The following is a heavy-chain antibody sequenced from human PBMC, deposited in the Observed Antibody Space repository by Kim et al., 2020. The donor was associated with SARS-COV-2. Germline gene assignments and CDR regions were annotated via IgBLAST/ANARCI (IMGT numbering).Heavy chain of an antibody. Sequence: GGSLRLSCAASGFTFRNYALHWVRQAPGKGPEWVAVISYDGTNNYYAYSVRGRFTISRDNSKDTLYLHMNRLSIDDTGLYYCSTDRAQWLASRYFYGMDVWGQGTTVTVSS. V-gene: IGHV3-30-3*01. CDR2: ISYDGTNN. CDR1: GFTFRNYA. J-gene: IGHJ6*02. D-gene: IGHD6-19*01. CDR3: STDRAQWLASRYFYGMDV.